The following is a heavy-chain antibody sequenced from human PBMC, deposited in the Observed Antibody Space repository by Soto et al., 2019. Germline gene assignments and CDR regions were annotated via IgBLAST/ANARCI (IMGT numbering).Heavy chain of an antibody. J-gene: IGHJ5*02. D-gene: IGHD5-12*01. V-gene: IGHV3-30-3*01. Sequence: PGGSLRLSCAASGFTFGSYAMHWVRQAPGKGLEWVAVISYDGSNKYYADSVKGRFTISRDNSKNTLYLQMNSLRAEDTAMYYCARDWGARWLRYWFDPWGQGTLVTVSS. CDR1: GFTFGSYA. CDR2: ISYDGSNK. CDR3: ARDWGARWLRYWFDP.